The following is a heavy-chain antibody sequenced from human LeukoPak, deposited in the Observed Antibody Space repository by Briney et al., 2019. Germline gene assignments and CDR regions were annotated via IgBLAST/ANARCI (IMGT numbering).Heavy chain of an antibody. CDR3: AKVAVAGTRYYYYMDV. J-gene: IGHJ6*03. CDR2: ISGSGGST. V-gene: IGHV3-23*01. CDR1: GFTFSSYA. D-gene: IGHD6-19*01. Sequence: PGGSLRLSCAASGFTFSSYAMSWVRQAPGKGLEWVSAISGSGGSTYYADSVKGRFTISRDNSKNTLYLQMNSLRAEDTAVYYCAKVAVAGTRYYYYMDVWGKGTTVTVSS.